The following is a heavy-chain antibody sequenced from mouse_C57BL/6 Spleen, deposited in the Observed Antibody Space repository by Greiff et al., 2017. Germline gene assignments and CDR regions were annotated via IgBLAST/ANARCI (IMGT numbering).Heavy chain of an antibody. Sequence: QVHVKQPEAELVKPGASVKLSCKASGYTFTSYWMHWVKQRPGQGLEWIGMIHPNSGSTNYNEKVKSKATLTVDKSSSTAYMQLSSLTSEDSAVYYCAREINYYGSSSYFDYWGQGTTLTVSS. V-gene: IGHV1-64*01. D-gene: IGHD1-1*01. CDR2: IHPNSGST. CDR3: AREINYYGSSSYFDY. J-gene: IGHJ2*01. CDR1: GYTFTSYW.